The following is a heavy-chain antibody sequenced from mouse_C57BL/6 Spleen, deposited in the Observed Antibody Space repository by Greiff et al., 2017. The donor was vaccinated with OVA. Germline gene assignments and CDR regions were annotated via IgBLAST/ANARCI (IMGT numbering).Heavy chain of an antibody. D-gene: IGHD2-1*01. Sequence: QVQLQQSGPELVKPGASVKLSCKASGYTFTSYDINWVKQRPGQGLEWIGWIYPRDGSTKYNEKFKGKATLTVDTSSSTAYMELHSLTSEDSAVYFCARWGDGNYEAYWGQGTLVTVSA. J-gene: IGHJ3*01. CDR3: ARWGDGNYEAY. V-gene: IGHV1-85*01. CDR2: IYPRDGST. CDR1: GYTFTSYD.